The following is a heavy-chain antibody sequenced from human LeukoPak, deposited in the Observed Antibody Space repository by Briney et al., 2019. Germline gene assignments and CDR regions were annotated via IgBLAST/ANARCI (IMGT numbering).Heavy chain of an antibody. Sequence: SETLSLTCAVYGGSFSGYQWTWIRQPPGKGLEWIGQINHSGSTNYNPSLKSRVTISVDTSKNQFSLKLSSVTAADTAVYYCARGAPGYWGQGTLVTVSS. CDR3: ARGAPGY. V-gene: IGHV4-34*01. CDR1: GGSFSGYQ. J-gene: IGHJ4*02. CDR2: INHSGST.